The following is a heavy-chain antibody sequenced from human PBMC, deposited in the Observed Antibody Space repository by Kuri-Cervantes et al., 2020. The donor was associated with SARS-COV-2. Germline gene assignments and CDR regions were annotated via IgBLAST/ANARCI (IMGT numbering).Heavy chain of an antibody. CDR1: GGPISSYY. V-gene: IGHV4-59*12. Sequence: SETLSLPCTVFGGPISSYYWSWIRQPPGKGLEWIGYIYHSGSTYYNQSLKSRVTISVDRSKNQFSLKLSSVTAADTAVYYCARELVVPAATGYYYYGMDVWGQGTTVTVSS. D-gene: IGHD2-2*01. J-gene: IGHJ6*02. CDR2: IYHSGST. CDR3: ARELVVPAATGYYYYGMDV.